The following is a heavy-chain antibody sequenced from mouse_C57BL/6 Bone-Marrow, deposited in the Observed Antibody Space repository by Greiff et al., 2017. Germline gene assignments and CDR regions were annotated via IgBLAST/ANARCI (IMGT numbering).Heavy chain of an antibody. CDR1: GYTFTSYW. CDR3: ARWLLRGAWFAY. J-gene: IGHJ3*01. V-gene: IGHV1-64*01. D-gene: IGHD2-3*01. Sequence: QVQLKQSGAELVKPGASVKLSCKASGYTFTSYWMHWVKQRPGQGLEWIGMIHPNSGSTNYNEKFKSKATLTVDKSSSTAYMQLSSLTSEDSAVYYCARWLLRGAWFAYWGQGTLVTVSA. CDR2: IHPNSGST.